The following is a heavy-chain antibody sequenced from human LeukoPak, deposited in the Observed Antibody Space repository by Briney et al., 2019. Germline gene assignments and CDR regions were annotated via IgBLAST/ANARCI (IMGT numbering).Heavy chain of an antibody. J-gene: IGHJ6*03. Sequence: SVKVSCKASGSTFRSCAISWVRQAPGQGLEWMGGIIPIFGTANYAQKFQGRVTITTDESTSTAYMELSSLGSDDTAVYYCAQYQQPSDYYYMDVWGQGTTVTVS. V-gene: IGHV1-69*05. CDR1: GSTFRSCA. CDR3: AQYQQPSDYYYMDV. D-gene: IGHD2-2*01. CDR2: IIPIFGTA.